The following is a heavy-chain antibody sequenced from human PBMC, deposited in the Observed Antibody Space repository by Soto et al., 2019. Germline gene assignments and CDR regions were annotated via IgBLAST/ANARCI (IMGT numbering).Heavy chain of an antibody. D-gene: IGHD1-1*01. CDR2: VYHSGST. Sequence: QVQLQESGPGLVKPSGTLSLTCAVSGGSISTSNWWSWVRHPPGKGLEWIGEVYHSGSTNYNPSFKSRVAMSVDKSKNLFSLKLNSVTAADTALYYCERTSTSGTRFDYWGQGNLVTVSS. CDR1: GGSISTSNW. V-gene: IGHV4-4*02. J-gene: IGHJ4*02. CDR3: ERTSTSGTRFDY.